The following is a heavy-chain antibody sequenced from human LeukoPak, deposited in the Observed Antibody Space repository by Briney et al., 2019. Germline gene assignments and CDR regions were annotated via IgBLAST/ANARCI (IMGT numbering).Heavy chain of an antibody. CDR3: VRDPARNWIGP. CDR1: GGSISGSDYY. Sequence: SETLSLTCTVSGGSISGSDYYWAWIRQPPGKGLEWVGSIHSIGTTFYKSSLKSRVTMSVDTSKDQFSLNLSSVTAADSAVYFCVRDPARNWIGPWGQGTLVTVSS. V-gene: IGHV4-39*07. CDR2: IHSIGTT. J-gene: IGHJ5*02. D-gene: IGHD2-2*01.